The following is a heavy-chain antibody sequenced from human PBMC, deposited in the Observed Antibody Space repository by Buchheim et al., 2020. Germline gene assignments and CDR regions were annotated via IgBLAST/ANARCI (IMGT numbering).Heavy chain of an antibody. J-gene: IGHJ4*02. Sequence: QAQLVESGGGVVLPGTSLRLSCEASGFTFRSYGMHWVRQPPGKGLEWVAAILYDGSKTYYIDSVKGRFTISRDNSEKTMYLQMNSLRAEDTAVYYCARDPDGYGFSYYFDYWGQGTL. CDR1: GFTFRSYG. V-gene: IGHV3-30*03. CDR3: ARDPDGYGFSYYFDY. D-gene: IGHD2-15*01. CDR2: ILYDGSKT.